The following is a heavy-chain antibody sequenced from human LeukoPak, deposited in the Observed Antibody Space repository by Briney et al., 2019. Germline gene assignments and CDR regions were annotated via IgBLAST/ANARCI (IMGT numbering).Heavy chain of an antibody. Sequence: SETLSLTCTVSGGSISSYYWSWILQPSGKGLEWIGYIYYSGSTNYNPSLKSRVTISVDTSKNQFSLKLSSVTAADTAVYYCARDLGITGTDYYYYMDVWGKGTTVTLSS. J-gene: IGHJ6*03. D-gene: IGHD1-20*01. V-gene: IGHV4-59*01. CDR2: IYYSGST. CDR3: ARDLGITGTDYYYYMDV. CDR1: GGSISSYY.